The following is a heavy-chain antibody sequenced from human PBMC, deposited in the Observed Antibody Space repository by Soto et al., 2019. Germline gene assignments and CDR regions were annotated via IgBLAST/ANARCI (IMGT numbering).Heavy chain of an antibody. J-gene: IGHJ2*01. V-gene: IGHV3-23*01. CDR1: GFMFRTYA. CDR3: AKDPTLITAWYFDI. CDR2: ISGNGDST. D-gene: IGHD3-16*01. Sequence: DVQLLESGGGLVQPGGSLRISCAASGFMFRTYAMTWVRQASGKGLEWVSSISGNGDSTYYADSVKGRFTVSRDNSKSTLYLQMSRVTVEDTAIYYCAKDPTLITAWYFDIWGRGTLVSVSS.